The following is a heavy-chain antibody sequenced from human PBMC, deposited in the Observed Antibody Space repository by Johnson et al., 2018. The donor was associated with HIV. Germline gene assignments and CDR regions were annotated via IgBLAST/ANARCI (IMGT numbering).Heavy chain of an antibody. CDR3: ARDGRDLVTRGSFDV. CDR1: GFTVSSNY. Sequence: VQLVESGGGLVQPGGSLRLSCAASGFTVSSNYMSWVSQAPGKGLEWVSVIFTVGDVYYADSVKGRFTISRDNSKNFLYLQMNSLRPGDTAVYYCARDGRDLVTRGSFDVWGQGTVVTVSS. D-gene: IGHD5-18*01. J-gene: IGHJ3*01. V-gene: IGHV3-66*02. CDR2: IFTVGDV.